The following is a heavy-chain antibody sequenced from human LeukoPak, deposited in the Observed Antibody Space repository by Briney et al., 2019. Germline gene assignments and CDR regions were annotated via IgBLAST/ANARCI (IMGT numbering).Heavy chain of an antibody. D-gene: IGHD5-18*01. CDR3: ARVGSSMVTFDY. Sequence: GASVKVSCKASGYSFTSHYMHWVRQAPGQGLEWLGLINPTGSSTLYAQKFQGRVTITADESTSTAYMELSSLRSEDTAVYYCARVGSSMVTFDYWGQGTLVTVSS. V-gene: IGHV1-46*01. CDR1: GYSFTSHY. J-gene: IGHJ4*02. CDR2: INPTGSST.